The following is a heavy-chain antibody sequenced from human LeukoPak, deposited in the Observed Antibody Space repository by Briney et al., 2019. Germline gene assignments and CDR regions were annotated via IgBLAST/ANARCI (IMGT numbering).Heavy chain of an antibody. CDR2: INHDGTDK. Sequence: GGSLRLSCAASGFTSTSYWMTWVRQAPGKGLHWVANINHDGTDKNYADSVKGRFTISRDNAKRSVFLQMNSLRAEDTGLYYCAREDWGPRFDPRGQGTLVTVSS. CDR1: GFTSTSYW. D-gene: IGHD7-27*01. CDR3: AREDWGPRFDP. V-gene: IGHV3-7*05. J-gene: IGHJ5*02.